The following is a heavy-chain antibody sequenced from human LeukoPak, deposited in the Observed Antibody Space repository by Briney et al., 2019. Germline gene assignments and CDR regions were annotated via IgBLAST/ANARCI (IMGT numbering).Heavy chain of an antibody. CDR3: AELGITMIGGV. J-gene: IGHJ6*04. Sequence: PGGSLRLSCAASGFTFSSYWMHWVRQAPGKGLVWVSRMNSDGSSTGYADYVKGRFTISRDNAKSALYLQMNSLRAEDTAVYYCAELGITMIGGVWGKGTTVTISS. CDR2: MNSDGSST. CDR1: GFTFSSYW. D-gene: IGHD3-10*02. V-gene: IGHV3-74*01.